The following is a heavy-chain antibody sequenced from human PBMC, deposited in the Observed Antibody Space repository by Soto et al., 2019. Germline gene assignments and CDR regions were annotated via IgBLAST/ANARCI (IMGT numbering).Heavy chain of an antibody. CDR1: GGTFSSQT. Sequence: QVQLVQSGAEVKEPGSSVKVSCKVSGGTFSSQTINWVRQVPGQGLEWMGSVIPIIGEGKYAQSFLGRVTIPADRTTSTAYMELSSLRFEDTAVYYWASPAVNDLDADSSAFDIWGQGTMVTVSS. J-gene: IGHJ3*02. D-gene: IGHD1-1*01. CDR2: VIPIIGEG. CDR3: ASPAVNDLDADSSAFDI. V-gene: IGHV1-69*02.